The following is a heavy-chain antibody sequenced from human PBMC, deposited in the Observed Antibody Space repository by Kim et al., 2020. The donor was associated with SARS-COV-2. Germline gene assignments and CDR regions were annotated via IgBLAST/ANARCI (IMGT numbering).Heavy chain of an antibody. V-gene: IGHV1-46*01. Sequence: ASVKVSCKASGYTFTSYYMHWVRQAPGQGLEWMGIINPSGGSTSYAQKFQGRVTMTRDTSTSTVYMELSSLRSEDTAVYYCARDLRAAGYSSGWYGPYYYYGMDVWGQGTTVTVSS. D-gene: IGHD6-19*01. CDR3: ARDLRAAGYSSGWYGPYYYYGMDV. CDR2: INPSGGST. J-gene: IGHJ6*02. CDR1: GYTFTSYY.